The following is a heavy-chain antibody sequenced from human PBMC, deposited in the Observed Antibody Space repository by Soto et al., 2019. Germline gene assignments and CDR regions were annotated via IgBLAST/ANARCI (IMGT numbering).Heavy chain of an antibody. J-gene: IGHJ6*02. V-gene: IGHV4-39*01. Sequence: PSETLSLTCTVSGGSISSSSYYWGWIRQPPGKGLEWIGSIYYSGSTYYNPSLKSRVTISVDTSKNQFSLKLSPVTAADTAVYYCARHAIGDYGDYVYYYYYRMDVWGQGTTVT. CDR2: IYYSGST. CDR1: GGSISSSSYY. CDR3: ARHAIGDYGDYVYYYYYRMDV. D-gene: IGHD4-17*01.